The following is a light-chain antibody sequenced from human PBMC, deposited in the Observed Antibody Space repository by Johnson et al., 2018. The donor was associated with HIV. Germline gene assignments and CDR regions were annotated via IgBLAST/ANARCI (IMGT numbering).Light chain of an antibody. J-gene: IGLJ1*01. Sequence: VLTQPPSVSAAPGQKVTISCSGRSSNIGSNSVSWYQQLPGTAPKLLIYENNKRPSGIPDRFSGSKSGTSATLGITGLQTGDEADYYCGTWDSGLGALYVFGTGTKVTVL. CDR1: SSNIGSNS. CDR2: ENN. CDR3: GTWDSGLGALYV. V-gene: IGLV1-51*02.